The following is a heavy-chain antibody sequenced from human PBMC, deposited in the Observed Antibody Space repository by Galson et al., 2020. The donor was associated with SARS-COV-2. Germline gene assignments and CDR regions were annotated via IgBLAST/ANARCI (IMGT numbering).Heavy chain of an antibody. Sequence: SETLSLTCTVSGGSISTDGHFWTWNRQPPGKGLEWIGYIYHSATTYYNPSLKSRLNIAVDTSQNQFSLRLRSVTAADTAVYFCARTSGELDIWGQGTMVTVSS. CDR2: IYHSATT. CDR1: GGSISTDGHF. V-gene: IGHV4-31*03. CDR3: ARTSGELDI. J-gene: IGHJ3*02. D-gene: IGHD3-10*01.